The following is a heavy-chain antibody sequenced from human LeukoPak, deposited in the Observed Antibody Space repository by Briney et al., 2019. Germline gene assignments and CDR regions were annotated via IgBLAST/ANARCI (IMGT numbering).Heavy chain of an antibody. D-gene: IGHD3-22*01. CDR1: GGTFSSYG. CDR2: IIPIFGTA. CDR3: ARENYYDGSGSPSASAPVDH. Sequence: ASVKVSCKASGGTFSSYGISWVRQAPGQGLEWMGGIIPIFGTANYAQKFQGRVTITADESTSTAYMELSSLRSEDTAVYYCARENYYDGSGSPSASAPVDHWGQGTLVTVSS. J-gene: IGHJ4*02. V-gene: IGHV1-69*13.